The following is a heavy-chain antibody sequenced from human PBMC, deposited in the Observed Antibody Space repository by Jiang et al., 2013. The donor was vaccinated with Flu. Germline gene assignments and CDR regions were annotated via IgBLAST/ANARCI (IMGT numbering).Heavy chain of an antibody. J-gene: IGHJ4*02. Sequence: GSGLVKPSGTLSLTCAVSGGSISSNNWWSWVRQSPGKGLEWIGEIYHSGGTNYNPSLKSRVTISIDKSRNQFSLKVSSVTAADTAVYYCARWCSAGTCYSNGLVWGQGTLVTVSS. V-gene: IGHV4-4*02. CDR3: ARWCSAGTCYSNGLV. D-gene: IGHD2-15*01. CDR2: IYHSGGT. CDR1: GGSISSNNW.